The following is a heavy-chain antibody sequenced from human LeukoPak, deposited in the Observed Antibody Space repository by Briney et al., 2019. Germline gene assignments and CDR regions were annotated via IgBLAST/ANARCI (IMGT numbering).Heavy chain of an antibody. J-gene: IGHJ4*02. CDR1: GGSISSGDYY. CDR3: ARVIGGNLNFDY. D-gene: IGHD4-23*01. Sequence: SETLSLTCTVSGGSISSGDYYWSWIRQPPGKGLEWIGYIYYSGSTYYNPSLKSRVTISVDTSKNQFSLKLSSVTAADTAVYYCARVIGGNLNFDYWGQGTLVTVSS. V-gene: IGHV4-30-4*01. CDR2: IYYSGST.